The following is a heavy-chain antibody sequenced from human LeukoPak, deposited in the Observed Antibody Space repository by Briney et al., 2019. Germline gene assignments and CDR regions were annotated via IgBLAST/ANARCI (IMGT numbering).Heavy chain of an antibody. CDR1: GFTFSSYG. CDR3: AKAQTGTPGAFDI. CDR2: IRYDGSNK. Sequence: GGSLRPSCAASGFTFSSYGMHWVRQAPGKGLEWVAFIRYDGSNKYYADSVKGRFTISRDNSKNTLYLQMNSLRAEDTAVYYCAKAQTGTPGAFDIWGQGTMVTVSS. J-gene: IGHJ3*02. D-gene: IGHD1-14*01. V-gene: IGHV3-30*02.